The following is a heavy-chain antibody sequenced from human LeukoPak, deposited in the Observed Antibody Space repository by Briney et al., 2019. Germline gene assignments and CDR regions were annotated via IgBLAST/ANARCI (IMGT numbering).Heavy chain of an antibody. CDR2: ISAYNGNT. CDR1: GYTFTSYG. V-gene: IGHV1-18*01. Sequence: GASVKVSCKASGYTFTSYGISWVRQAPGQGLEWMGWISAYNGNTNYAQKLQGRVTMTTDTSTSTAYMELRSLRSDDTAVYYCARGNETPYCSSTSCYSRHVSRDSPAPYDYWGQGTLVTVSS. D-gene: IGHD2-2*01. J-gene: IGHJ4*02. CDR3: ARGNETPYCSSTSCYSRHVSRDSPAPYDY.